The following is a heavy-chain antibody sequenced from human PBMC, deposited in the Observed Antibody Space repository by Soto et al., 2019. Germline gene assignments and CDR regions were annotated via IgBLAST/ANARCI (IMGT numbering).Heavy chain of an antibody. J-gene: IGHJ3*02. Sequence: PGGSLRLSCAAPGFTFSSYSMNWVRQAPGKGLEWVSSISSSSSCIYYADSVKGRFTISRDNAKNSLYLQMNSLRAEDTAVYYCARGRRYDSSGYYHDAFDIWGQGTMVTVSS. V-gene: IGHV3-21*01. CDR2: ISSSSSCI. CDR3: ARGRRYDSSGYYHDAFDI. D-gene: IGHD3-22*01. CDR1: GFTFSSYS.